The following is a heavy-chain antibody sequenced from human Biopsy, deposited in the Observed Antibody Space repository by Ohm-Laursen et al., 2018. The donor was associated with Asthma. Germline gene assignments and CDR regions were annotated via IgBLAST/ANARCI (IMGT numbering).Heavy chain of an antibody. J-gene: IGHJ4*02. CDR3: ARGVDRVTGLLDHFDS. CDR1: GGSINNFY. V-gene: IGHV4-59*01. Sequence: PGTLSLTCTVSGGSINNFYWSWIRQPPEKGLESIGHVYYSGSTNYNPSLKSRVTISIDASKNQFSLKLTSVTAADTAVYYCARGVDRVTGLLDHFDSWGQGTLVTVSS. D-gene: IGHD2-21*02. CDR2: VYYSGST.